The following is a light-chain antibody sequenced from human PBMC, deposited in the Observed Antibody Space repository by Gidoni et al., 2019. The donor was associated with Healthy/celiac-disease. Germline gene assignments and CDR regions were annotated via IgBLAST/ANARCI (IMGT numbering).Light chain of an antibody. CDR2: AAS. V-gene: IGKV1-39*01. Sequence: DIQMTQSPSSLSASVGDRVTITCRASQSISSYLNWYQQKPGKAPKLLIYAASSLQSGVPSRFSGSGSGTDFTLTISSLQPVATYYCQQSYRGVTFGPGTKVDIK. CDR1: QSISSY. CDR3: QQSYRGVT. J-gene: IGKJ3*01.